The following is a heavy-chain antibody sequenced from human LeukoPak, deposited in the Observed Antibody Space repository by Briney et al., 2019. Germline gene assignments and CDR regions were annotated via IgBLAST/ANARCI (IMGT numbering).Heavy chain of an antibody. V-gene: IGHV4-4*02. CDR1: GGSISSSNW. CDR2: INHSGST. D-gene: IGHD3-10*01. Sequence: PSETLSLTCAVSGGSISSSNWWSWVRQPPGKGLEWIGEINHSGSTNYNPSLKSRVTISVGTSKNQFSLKLSSVTAADTAVYYCARGYPGYRVYTPYGTGSYFDYWGQGTLVTVSS. J-gene: IGHJ4*02. CDR3: ARGYPGYRVYTPYGTGSYFDY.